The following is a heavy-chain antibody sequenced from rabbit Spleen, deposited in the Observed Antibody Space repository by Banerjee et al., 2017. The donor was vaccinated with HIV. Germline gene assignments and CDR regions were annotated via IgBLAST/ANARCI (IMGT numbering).Heavy chain of an antibody. V-gene: IGHV1S40*01. Sequence: QSLEESGGGLVQPEGSVTLTCTASGFSFSSSYYMCWVRQAPGKGLEWIGCIYTGGSGSTAYASWAKGRFTLSRTSSTTVTLQMTSLTVADTATYFCARDTSSSFSSYGMDLWAQGPSSPS. CDR2: IYTGGSGST. D-gene: IGHD1-1*01. CDR3: ARDTSSSFSSYGMDL. CDR1: GFSFSSSYY. J-gene: IGHJ6*01.